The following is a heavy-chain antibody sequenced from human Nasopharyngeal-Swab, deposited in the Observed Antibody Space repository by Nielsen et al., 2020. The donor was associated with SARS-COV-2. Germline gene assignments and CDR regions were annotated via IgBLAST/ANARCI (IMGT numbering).Heavy chain of an antibody. J-gene: IGHJ4*02. Sequence: GPTLVKPTQTLILTCTFSGFSLSTSGMCVSWIRQPPGKALEWLARIDWDDDKYYSTSLKTRLTISKDTSKNQVVLTMTNMDPVDTATYYCARIHYDILTGYYSGEDYWGQGTLVTVSS. V-gene: IGHV2-70*11. CDR3: ARIHYDILTGYYSGEDY. D-gene: IGHD3-9*01. CDR2: IDWDDDK. CDR1: GFSLSTSGMC.